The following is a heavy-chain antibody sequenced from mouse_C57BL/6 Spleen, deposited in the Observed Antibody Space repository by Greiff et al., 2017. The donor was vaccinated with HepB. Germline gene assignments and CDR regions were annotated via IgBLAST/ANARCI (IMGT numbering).Heavy chain of an antibody. Sequence: EVKLVESEGGLVQPGSSMKLSCTASGFTFSDYYMAWVRQVPEKGLEWVANINYDGSSTYYLDSLKSRFIISRDNAKNILYLQMSSLKSEDTATYYCARGKLLRGYAMDYWGQGTSVTVSS. CDR1: GFTFSDYY. J-gene: IGHJ4*01. D-gene: IGHD1-1*01. V-gene: IGHV5-16*01. CDR2: INYDGSST. CDR3: ARGKLLRGYAMDY.